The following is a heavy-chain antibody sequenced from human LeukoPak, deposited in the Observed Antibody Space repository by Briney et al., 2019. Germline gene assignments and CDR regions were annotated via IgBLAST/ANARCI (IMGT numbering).Heavy chain of an antibody. CDR1: GFTFGIYE. Sequence: GGSLRLSCAASGFTFGIYEMNWVRQAPGKGLEWVSYISNSGTTIYYADSVKGRFTLSRDNAKNSLYLQMNSLRAEDTAVCYCARGGGSYPFFDYWGQGILVTVSS. J-gene: IGHJ4*02. CDR2: ISNSGTTI. CDR3: ARGGGSYPFFDY. V-gene: IGHV3-48*03. D-gene: IGHD1-26*01.